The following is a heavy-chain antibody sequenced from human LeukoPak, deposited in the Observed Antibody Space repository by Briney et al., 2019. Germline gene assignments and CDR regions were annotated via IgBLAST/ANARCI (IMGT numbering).Heavy chain of an antibody. CDR2: IKEDGSEK. CDR3: ARDSSGYQ. V-gene: IGHV3-7*01. D-gene: IGHD3-22*01. Sequence: GGSLRLSCAASGFTFSTYWMSWVRQSPGKGLEWVANIKEDGSEKYYGDSVKGRFTISRDNAKNSLYLQMNSLRAEDTAVYYCARDSSGYQWGQGTLVSVSS. J-gene: IGHJ4*02. CDR1: GFTFSTYW.